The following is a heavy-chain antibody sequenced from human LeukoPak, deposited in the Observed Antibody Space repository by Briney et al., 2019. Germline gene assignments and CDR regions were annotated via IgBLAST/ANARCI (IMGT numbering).Heavy chain of an antibody. CDR3: AKGTLGSCSGASCYPLDY. CDR1: GFTFSSYA. CDR2: ITDSGINT. Sequence: PGASLRLSCAASGFTFSSYAMASVRQAPVKGLEWVSVITDSGINTYYTDSVKGRFTISRDNSKNTLYLQMNSLRAEDTAVYYCAKGTLGSCSGASCYPLDYWGQGTLVTVSS. J-gene: IGHJ4*02. D-gene: IGHD2-15*01. V-gene: IGHV3-23*01.